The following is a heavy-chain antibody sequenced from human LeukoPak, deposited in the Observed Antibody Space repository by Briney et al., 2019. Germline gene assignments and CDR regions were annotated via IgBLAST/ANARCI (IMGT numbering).Heavy chain of an antibody. J-gene: IGHJ5*02. V-gene: IGHV4-30-4*02. CDR3: ARGSGYDLWSGYYKFDP. Sequence: SDTLSLICTVSGGSISSGDYYWSWIRQPPGKGLESIRHSYYSGSTYYNPSLKSRVTISVDTSKNQFSLKLSSVTAADTAVYYCARGSGYDLWSGYYKFDPWGQGTLVTVSS. CDR2: SYYSGST. D-gene: IGHD3-3*01. CDR1: GGSISSGDYY.